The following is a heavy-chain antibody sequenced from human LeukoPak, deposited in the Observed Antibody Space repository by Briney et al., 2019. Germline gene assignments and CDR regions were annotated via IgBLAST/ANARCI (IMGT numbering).Heavy chain of an antibody. J-gene: IGHJ4*02. Sequence: SETLSLTCAVSGGSISSGGYSWSWIRQPPGKGLEWIGYIYHSGSTYYNPSLKSRVTISVDRSKNQFSLKLSSVTAADTAVYYCARDRGSGYYYFDYWGQGTLVTVSS. CDR2: IYHSGST. D-gene: IGHD3-22*01. V-gene: IGHV4-30-2*01. CDR3: ARDRGSGYYYFDY. CDR1: GGSISSGGYS.